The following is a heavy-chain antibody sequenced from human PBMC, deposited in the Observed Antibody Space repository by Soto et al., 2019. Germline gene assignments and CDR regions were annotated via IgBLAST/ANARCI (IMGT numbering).Heavy chain of an antibody. CDR3: AKDRSNDSPGAFDL. D-gene: IGHD3-22*01. V-gene: IGHV3-23*01. Sequence: EVQLLESGGGLVQPGGSLRLSCAASGFTFSTYAMSWVRQAPGKGLEWVSGISGSGGSTFYAVSVKGRFTITRDNSKNTLYLQMNSLRAEDTALYYCAKDRSNDSPGAFDLWGRGTLVTVSS. J-gene: IGHJ2*01. CDR2: ISGSGGST. CDR1: GFTFSTYA.